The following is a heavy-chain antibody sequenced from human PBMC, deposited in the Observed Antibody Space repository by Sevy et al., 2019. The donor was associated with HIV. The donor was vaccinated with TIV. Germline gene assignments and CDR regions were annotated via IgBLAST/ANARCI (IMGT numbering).Heavy chain of an antibody. D-gene: IGHD6-19*01. CDR3: ARGGLVWPGIPVAGLPGGY. J-gene: IGHJ4*01. CDR1: GYTFTSYG. Sequence: ASVKVSCKASGYTFTSYGISWVRQAPGQGLEWMGWISAYNGNTNYAQKLQGRVTMTTDTSTSTAYMELRSLRSDDTAVYYCARGGLVWPGIPVAGLPGGYWGHGTLVTVSS. V-gene: IGHV1-18*04. CDR2: ISAYNGNT.